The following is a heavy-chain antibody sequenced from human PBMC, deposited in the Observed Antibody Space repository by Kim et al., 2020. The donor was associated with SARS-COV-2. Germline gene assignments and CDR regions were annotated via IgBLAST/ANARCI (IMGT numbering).Heavy chain of an antibody. D-gene: IGHD4-17*01. V-gene: IGHV3-23*01. J-gene: IGHJ3*02. CDR3: AKALTWHRATVTDAFDI. CDR2: ISGSGGST. Sequence: GGSLRLSCAASGFTFSSYAMSWVRQAPGKGLEWVSAISGSGGSTYYADSVKGRFTISRDNSKNTLYLQMNSLRAEDTAVYYCAKALTWHRATVTDAFDIWGQGTMVTVSS. CDR1: GFTFSSYA.